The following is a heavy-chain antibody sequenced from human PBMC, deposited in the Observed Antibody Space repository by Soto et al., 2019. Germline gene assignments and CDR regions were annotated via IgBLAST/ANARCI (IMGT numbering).Heavy chain of an antibody. CDR1: GFTFSNYA. V-gene: IGHV3-23*01. D-gene: IGHD3-16*02. CDR3: AKVPSQYIWGSYLRYYDY. J-gene: IGHJ4*02. Sequence: EVQILESGGGLVQPGGSLGVSGAASGFTFSNYAMTWFLQTLGGGLEWVSAVRANSDYAYYADSVKDRFTISRDNSKNTLYLQMDSLRAEDTAVYYCAKVPSQYIWGSYLRYYDYWGQGTLVTVSS. CDR2: VRANSDYA.